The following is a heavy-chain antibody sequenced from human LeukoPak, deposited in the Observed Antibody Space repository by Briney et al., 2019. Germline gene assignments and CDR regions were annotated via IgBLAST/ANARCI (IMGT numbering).Heavy chain of an antibody. J-gene: IGHJ4*02. CDR1: GYTFTIYD. V-gene: IGHV1-8*01. Sequence: ASAKVSCKTSGYTFTIYDINWVRQATGRGLEWMGWMNPKSGATGYAQKFQGRVTMTRDTSISTAYMELSSLTSDDTAVYYCARGFSDYDGTDYAFSYYWGQGTLVTVSS. CDR2: MNPKSGAT. D-gene: IGHD3-22*01. CDR3: ARGFSDYDGTDYAFSYY.